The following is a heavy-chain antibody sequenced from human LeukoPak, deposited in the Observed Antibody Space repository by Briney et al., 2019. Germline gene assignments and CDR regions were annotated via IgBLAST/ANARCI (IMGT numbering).Heavy chain of an antibody. D-gene: IGHD4-17*01. V-gene: IGHV3-64*01. CDR3: ARGHSYGDLYYFDY. CDR2: ISSNGGST. CDR1: GFTFSSYA. Sequence: GGSLRLSCAASGFTFSSYAMHWVRQAPGKGLEYVSAISSNGGSTYYANSVKGRFTISRDNSKNTLHLQMGGLRAEDMAVYYCARGHSYGDLYYFDYWGQGTLVTVSS. J-gene: IGHJ4*02.